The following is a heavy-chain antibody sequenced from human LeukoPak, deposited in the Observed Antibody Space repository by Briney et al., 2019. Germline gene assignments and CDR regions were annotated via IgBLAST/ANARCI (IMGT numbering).Heavy chain of an antibody. CDR2: ISSSSSYI. D-gene: IGHD2-2*02. CDR3: AREKKYCSSTSCYISY. J-gene: IGHJ4*02. Sequence: PGGSLRLSCAASGFTFSSYGMHWVRQAPGKGLEWVSSISSSSSYIYYADSVKGRFTISRDNAKNSLYLQMNSLRAEDTAVYYCAREKKYCSSTSCYISYWGQGTLVTVSS. V-gene: IGHV3-21*01. CDR1: GFTFSSYG.